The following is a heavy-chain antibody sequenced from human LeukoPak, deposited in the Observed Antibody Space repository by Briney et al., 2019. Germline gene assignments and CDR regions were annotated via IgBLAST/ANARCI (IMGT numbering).Heavy chain of an antibody. J-gene: IGHJ5*02. CDR1: GGSISSYY. V-gene: IGHV4-4*07. Sequence: SETLSLTCTVSGGSISSYYWSWIRQPAGKGLEWIGRIYTSGSTNYNPSLKSRVTISVDKSKNQFSLKLSSVTAADTAVYYCARTAVAVLGGFDPWGQGTLVTVSS. CDR3: ARTAVAVLGGFDP. CDR2: IYTSGST. D-gene: IGHD6-19*01.